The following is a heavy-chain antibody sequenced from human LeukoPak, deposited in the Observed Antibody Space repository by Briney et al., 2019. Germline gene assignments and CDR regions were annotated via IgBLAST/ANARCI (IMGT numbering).Heavy chain of an antibody. CDR3: ARFSNDHGVKFDY. D-gene: IGHD4-17*01. CDR2: IYYSGTA. V-gene: IGHV4-59*06. CDR1: GGSISSYY. J-gene: IGHJ4*02. Sequence: SETLSLTCTVSGGSISSYYWSWIRQHPENGLEWIGYIYYSGTAYYNPSLKNRVTMSVDTSKNQFSLKLDSVTAADTAVYYCARFSNDHGVKFDYWGQGTLVTVSS.